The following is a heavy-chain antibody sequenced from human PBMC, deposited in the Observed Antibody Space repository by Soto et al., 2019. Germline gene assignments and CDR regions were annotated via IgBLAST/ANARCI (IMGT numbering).Heavy chain of an antibody. CDR3: ARARFCGGDCYSRDAFDI. Sequence: ASETLSLTCTVSGGSISSYYWGWIRQPPGKGLEWIGYIYYSGSTNYNPSLKSRVTISVDTSKNQFSLKLSSVTAADTAVYYCARARFCGGDCYSRDAFDIWGQGTMVTV. D-gene: IGHD2-21*02. V-gene: IGHV4-59*01. CDR1: GGSISSYY. J-gene: IGHJ3*02. CDR2: IYYSGST.